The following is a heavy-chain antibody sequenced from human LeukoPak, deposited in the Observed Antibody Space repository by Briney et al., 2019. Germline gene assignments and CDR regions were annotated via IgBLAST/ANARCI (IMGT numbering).Heavy chain of an antibody. V-gene: IGHV4-61*02. CDR2: IYTSGST. CDR3: ARGGCSGGSCYVDY. D-gene: IGHD2-15*01. CDR1: GGSISGGSYY. Sequence: PSETLSLTCTVSGGSISGGSYYWSWLRQPAGKGLEWIGRIYTSGSTNYNPSLKRRVTISVNTSKNQFFLQLISVTAADTAVYYCARGGCSGGSCYVDYWGQGTLVTVSS. J-gene: IGHJ4*02.